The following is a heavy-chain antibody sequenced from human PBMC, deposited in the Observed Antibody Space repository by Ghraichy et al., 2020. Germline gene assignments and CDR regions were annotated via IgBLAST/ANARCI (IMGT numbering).Heavy chain of an antibody. J-gene: IGHJ5*02. D-gene: IGHD3-16*01. CDR2: INPSGGST. V-gene: IGHV1-46*01. CDR1: GYTFTSYY. Sequence: ASVKVSCKASGYTFTSYYMHWVRQAPGQGLEWMGIINPSGGSTSYAQKFQGRVTMTRDTSTSTVYMELSSLRSEDTAVYYCAREKSRRFGAVANPLLSWGQGTLVTVSS. CDR3: AREKSRRFGAVANPLLS.